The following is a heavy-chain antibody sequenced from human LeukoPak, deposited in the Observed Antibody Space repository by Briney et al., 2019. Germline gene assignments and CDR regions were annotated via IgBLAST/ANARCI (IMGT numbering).Heavy chain of an antibody. J-gene: IGHJ3*02. Sequence: PGGSLRLSCTASGFTFTSYAMSWVRPAPGQGLEWVSTISGRSDSTYYADSVKGRFTISRDNSKSTLYLQMNSLRAEDTAVYYCAKNYGSGSYFDAFDIWGQGTTVTVSS. CDR1: GFTFTSYA. CDR3: AKNYGSGSYFDAFDI. V-gene: IGHV3-23*01. CDR2: ISGRSDST. D-gene: IGHD3-10*01.